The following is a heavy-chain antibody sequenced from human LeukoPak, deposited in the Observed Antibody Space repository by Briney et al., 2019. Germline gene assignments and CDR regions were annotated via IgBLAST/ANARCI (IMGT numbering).Heavy chain of an antibody. CDR3: ARRQRPVAGTFYDY. CDR2: IYYSGST. V-gene: IGHV4-59*01. D-gene: IGHD6-19*01. Sequence: LETLSLTCTVSGGSISSYYWSWIRQPPGKGLEWIGYIYYSGSTNYNPSLKSRVTISVDTSKNQFSLKLSSVTAADTAVYYCARRQRPVAGTFYDYWGQGTLVTVSS. CDR1: GGSISSYY. J-gene: IGHJ4*02.